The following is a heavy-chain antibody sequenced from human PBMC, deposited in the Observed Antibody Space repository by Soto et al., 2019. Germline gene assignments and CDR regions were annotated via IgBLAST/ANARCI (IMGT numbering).Heavy chain of an antibody. D-gene: IGHD3-16*01. Sequence: SETLSLTCTVSGVSISSGDYYWSWIRQPPGKGLEWIGYIYYSGSTYYNPSLKSRITINPDTSKNQFSLQLNSVTPEDTAVYYCARDQFGAQFGVDTHLGHWGQGTLVTV. J-gene: IGHJ4*02. CDR1: GVSISSGDYY. V-gene: IGHV4-30-4*01. CDR2: IYYSGST. CDR3: ARDQFGAQFGVDTHLGH.